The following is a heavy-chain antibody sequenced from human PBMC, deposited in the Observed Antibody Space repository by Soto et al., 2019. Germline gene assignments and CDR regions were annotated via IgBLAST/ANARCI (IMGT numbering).Heavy chain of an antibody. V-gene: IGHV5-10-1*01. CDR3: ARPVGYCSGGSCYYYYGMDV. J-gene: IGHJ6*02. CDR1: GYSVTSYW. Sequence: XESLKISCRGSGYSVTSYWISWVRQMTGKGLEGMGRVDPSDSYTNYSPSFQGHVTISADKSISTAYLQWSSLKASDTAMYYCARPVGYCSGGSCYYYYGMDVWGQGTTVTVSS. CDR2: VDPSDSYT. D-gene: IGHD2-15*01.